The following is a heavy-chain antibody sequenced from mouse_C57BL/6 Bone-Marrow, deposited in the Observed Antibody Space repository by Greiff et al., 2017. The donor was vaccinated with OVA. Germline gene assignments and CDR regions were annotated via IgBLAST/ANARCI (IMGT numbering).Heavy chain of an antibody. D-gene: IGHD1-1*01. V-gene: IGHV1-53*01. CDR1: GYTFTSYW. CDR2: INPSNGGT. CDR3: ARGENYYGSSYVRVY. Sequence: QVQLQQPGTELVKPGASVKLSCKASGYTFTSYWMHWVKQRPGQGLEWIGNINPSNGGTNYNEKFKSKATLSVDKSSSTVYMQISSLTSEDSAVYYCARGENYYGSSYVRVYWGQGTSLTVSS. J-gene: IGHJ2*02.